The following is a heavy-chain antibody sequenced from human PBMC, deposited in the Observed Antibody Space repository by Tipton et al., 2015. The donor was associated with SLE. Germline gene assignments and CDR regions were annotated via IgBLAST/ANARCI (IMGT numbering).Heavy chain of an antibody. Sequence: TLSLTCTVSGDSIYSSSFYWGWVRKPPGKGLEWVGSFYYTGRSYFNPSLKSRVTISADTSKKQFSLKLSSVTVADTAVYYCAKDYNHDNADYNWGQGTLVIVSS. CDR3: AKDYNHDNADYN. V-gene: IGHV4-39*07. J-gene: IGHJ4*02. D-gene: IGHD4-17*01. CDR2: FYYTGRS. CDR1: GDSIYSSSFY.